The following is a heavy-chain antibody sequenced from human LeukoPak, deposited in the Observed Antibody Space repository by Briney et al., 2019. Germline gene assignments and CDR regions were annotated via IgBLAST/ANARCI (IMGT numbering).Heavy chain of an antibody. D-gene: IGHD3-22*01. CDR1: GGSISSYY. CDR3: ARARAHLKYYYDNSGYYYFDY. V-gene: IGHV4-59*12. CDR2: IYYSGST. J-gene: IGHJ4*02. Sequence: SETLSLTCTVSGGSISSYYWSWIRQPPGKGLEWIGYIYYSGSTNYNPSLKSRVTISVDTSKNQFSLKLSSVTAADTAVYYCARARAHLKYYYDNSGYYYFDYWGQGTLVTVSS.